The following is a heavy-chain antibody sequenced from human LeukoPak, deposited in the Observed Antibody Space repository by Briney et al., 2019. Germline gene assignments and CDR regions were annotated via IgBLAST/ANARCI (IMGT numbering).Heavy chain of an antibody. CDR2: ISGSGGNT. Sequence: GGSLRLSCTASGFTFSSYAMSWVRQAPGKGLEWVSVISGSGGNTYCADSVKGRFTISRDNSENTLYLQMNSLRADDTAVYFCVKGASIVVVPAAFDYWGQGTLVTVSS. J-gene: IGHJ4*02. CDR3: VKGASIVVVPAAFDY. CDR1: GFTFSSYA. V-gene: IGHV3-23*01. D-gene: IGHD2-2*01.